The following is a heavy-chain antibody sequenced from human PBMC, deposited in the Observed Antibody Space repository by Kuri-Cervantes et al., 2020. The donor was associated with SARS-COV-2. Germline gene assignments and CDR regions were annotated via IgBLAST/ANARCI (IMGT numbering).Heavy chain of an antibody. J-gene: IGHJ5*02. CDR2: ISSSSSYT. CDR3: AIIAAAGRWGFDP. Sequence: GESLKISCAASGFTFSDYYMSWIRQAPGKGLEWVSYISSSSSYTNYADSVKGRFTISRDNAKNTLYLQMNSLRAEDTAVYYCAIIAAAGRWGFDPWGQGTLVTVSS. CDR1: GFTFSDYY. D-gene: IGHD6-13*01. V-gene: IGHV3-11*06.